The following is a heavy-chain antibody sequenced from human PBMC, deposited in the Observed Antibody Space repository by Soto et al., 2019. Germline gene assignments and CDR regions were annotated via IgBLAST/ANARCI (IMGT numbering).Heavy chain of an antibody. CDR3: ARRGTISSAHHFYP. J-gene: IGHJ5*02. CDR2: ITSSGSNT. CDR1: GFTFSGYN. Sequence: QVQLVESGGGLVKPGGSLRLSCAASGFTFSGYNMSWIRQAPGKGLEWVSYITSSGSNTFDAESVKGRFTISRDNTMNLLYLQMNSLSAADTAVYYCARRGTISSAHHFYPWGQGTLVTVSS. D-gene: IGHD6-6*01. V-gene: IGHV3-11*01.